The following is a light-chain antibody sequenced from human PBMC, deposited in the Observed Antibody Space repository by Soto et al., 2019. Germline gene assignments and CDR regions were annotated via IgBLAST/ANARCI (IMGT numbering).Light chain of an antibody. CDR1: SSDVGGYNY. J-gene: IGLJ2*01. CDR2: EVS. V-gene: IGLV2-14*01. CDR3: SSYTSSSTVV. Sequence: QSALTQPASVSGSPGQSITISCTGTSSDVGGYNYVSWYQQHPGKAPKLMIYEVSNRPSGVSNRFSGSKSGNTASLTISGLQAEDEHDYYCSSYTSSSTVVFGGGTKLTVL.